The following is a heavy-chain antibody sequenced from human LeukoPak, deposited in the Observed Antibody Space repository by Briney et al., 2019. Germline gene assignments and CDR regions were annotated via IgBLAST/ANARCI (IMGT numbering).Heavy chain of an antibody. D-gene: IGHD5-18*01. V-gene: IGHV4-34*01. CDR3: ARRAWGYSYYYMDV. CDR2: INHSGST. J-gene: IGHJ6*03. CDR1: GGSFSGYY. Sequence: SETLSLTCAVYGGSFSGYYWSWIRQPPGKGLEWIGEINHSGSTNYNPSLKSRVTISVDTSKNQFSLKLSSVTAADTAVYYCARRAWGYSYYYMDVWGKGTTVTVSS.